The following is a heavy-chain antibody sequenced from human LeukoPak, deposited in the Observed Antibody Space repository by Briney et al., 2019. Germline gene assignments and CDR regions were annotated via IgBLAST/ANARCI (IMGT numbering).Heavy chain of an antibody. Sequence: PGGSLRPSCAASGFTFSSYAMSWVRQAPGKGLEWVSAISGSGGSTYYADSVKGRFTISRDNSKNTLYLQMNSLRAEDTAVYYCASMVRGDNWFDPWGQGTLVTVSS. CDR1: GFTFSSYA. D-gene: IGHD3-10*01. V-gene: IGHV3-23*01. CDR2: ISGSGGST. J-gene: IGHJ5*02. CDR3: ASMVRGDNWFDP.